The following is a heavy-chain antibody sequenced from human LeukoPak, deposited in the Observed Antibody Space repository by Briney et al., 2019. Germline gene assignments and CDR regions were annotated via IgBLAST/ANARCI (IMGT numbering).Heavy chain of an antibody. V-gene: IGHV3-11*01. CDR1: GFTFSDYY. CDR3: ARVHYYYDSSGYYVNAFDI. Sequence: GALRLSCAASGFTFSDYYMSWIRQAPGKGLEWVSYISSSGSTIYYADSVKGRFTISRDNAKNSLYLQMNSLRAEDTAVYYCARVHYYYDSSGYYVNAFDIWGQGTMVTVSS. CDR2: ISSSGSTI. J-gene: IGHJ3*02. D-gene: IGHD3-22*01.